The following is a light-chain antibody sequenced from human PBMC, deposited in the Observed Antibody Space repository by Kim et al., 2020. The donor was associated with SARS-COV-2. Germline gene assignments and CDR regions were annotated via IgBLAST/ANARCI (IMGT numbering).Light chain of an antibody. V-gene: IGLV3-27*01. CDR2: KDS. CDR3: YSAADNNSWV. Sequence: SYELTQPSSVSVSPGQTARITCSGDVLAKKYARWFQQKPGQAPVLVIYKDSERPSGIPERFSGSSSGTTVTLTISGAQVEDEDDYYCYSAADNNSWVFGGGTQLTVL. CDR1: VLAKKY. J-gene: IGLJ3*02.